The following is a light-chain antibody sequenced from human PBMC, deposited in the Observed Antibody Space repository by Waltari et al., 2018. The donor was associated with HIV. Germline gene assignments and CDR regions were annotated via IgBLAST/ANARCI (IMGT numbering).Light chain of an antibody. CDR3: QQYQIYPLT. CDR2: ASS. V-gene: IGKV1-8*01. Sequence: AIRMTQSPSSFSASTGDRVTIACRASQDIGTHLAWYQQKPGKAPRLLIAASSTLQSGVPSSFSGNGSGTDFTLTITCLQSEDFATYYCQQYQIYPLTFGGGTKVEIK. CDR1: QDIGTH. J-gene: IGKJ4*01.